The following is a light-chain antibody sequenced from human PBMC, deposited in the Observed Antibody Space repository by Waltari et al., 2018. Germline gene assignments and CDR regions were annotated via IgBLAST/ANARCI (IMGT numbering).Light chain of an antibody. CDR3: HQYNNWPQT. CDR2: GAS. Sequence: EIVMTQSPATLSVSPGEGATLSCRASQDVSSNLAWYQQKPGQAPRLLIYGASTRATGIPARFSGSGSETEFTLIISSLQSEEFAVYYCHQYNNWPQTFGQGTKVEIK. CDR1: QDVSSN. J-gene: IGKJ1*01. V-gene: IGKV3-15*01.